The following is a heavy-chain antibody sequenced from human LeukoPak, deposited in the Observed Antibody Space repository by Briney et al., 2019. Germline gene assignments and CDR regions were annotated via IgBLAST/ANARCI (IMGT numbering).Heavy chain of an antibody. J-gene: IGHJ5*02. D-gene: IGHD2-21*02. CDR2: INHSGST. V-gene: IGHV4-34*01. CDR3: ARDLGFVVVTAIPNYFDP. Sequence: SETLSLTCAVYGGSFSGYYWSWIRQPPGKGLEWIGEINHSGSTNYNPSLKSRVTISVDTSKNQFSLKLSSVTAADTAVYYCARDLGFVVVTAIPNYFDPWGQGTLVTVSS. CDR1: GGSFSGYY.